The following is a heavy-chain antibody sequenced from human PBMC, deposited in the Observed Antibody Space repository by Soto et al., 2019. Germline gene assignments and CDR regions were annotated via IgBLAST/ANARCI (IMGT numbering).Heavy chain of an antibody. CDR2: ISSSGSTI. D-gene: IGHD5-12*01. V-gene: IGHV3-48*03. J-gene: IGHJ4*02. Sequence: PGGSLRLSCAASGFTFSSYEMNWVRQAPGKGLEWVSYISSSGSTIYYADSVKGRFTISRDNAKNSLYLQMNSLRAEDTAVYYCARESVDMGIPFDYWGQGTLVTVSS. CDR3: ARESVDMGIPFDY. CDR1: GFTFSSYE.